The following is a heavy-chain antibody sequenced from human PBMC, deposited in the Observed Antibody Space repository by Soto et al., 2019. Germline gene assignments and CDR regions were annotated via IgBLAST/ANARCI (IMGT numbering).Heavy chain of an antibody. CDR1: GGTFSSYA. CDR2: IIPIFGTA. J-gene: IGHJ3*01. D-gene: IGHD1-26*01. Sequence: SVKVSCKASGGTFSSYAISWVRQAPGQGLEWMGGIIPIFGTANYAQKFQGRVTITADESTSTAYMELSSLRSEDTAVYYCARGQDSGNYDAFDLWGQGTMVTVSS. V-gene: IGHV1-69*13. CDR3: ARGQDSGNYDAFDL.